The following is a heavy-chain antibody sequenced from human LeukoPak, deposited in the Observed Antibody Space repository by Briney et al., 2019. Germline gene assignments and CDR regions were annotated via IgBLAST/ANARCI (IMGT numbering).Heavy chain of an antibody. CDR1: GYTFTSYD. D-gene: IGHD3-9*01. V-gene: IGHV1-8*03. CDR3: ARVLSLMTGPNIDC. J-gene: IGHJ4*02. Sequence: ASVKVSCKASGYTFTSYDINWVRQATGQGLEWMGWMNPNSGNTGYAQKFQGRVTITRNTSISTAYMELSSVTAADTAVYYCARVLSLMTGPNIDCWGQGTLVTVSS. CDR2: MNPNSGNT.